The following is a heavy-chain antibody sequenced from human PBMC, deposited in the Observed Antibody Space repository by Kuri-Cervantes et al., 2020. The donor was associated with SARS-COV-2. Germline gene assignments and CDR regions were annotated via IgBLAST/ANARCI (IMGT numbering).Heavy chain of an antibody. CDR3: AKRFVVPTNGTDYFDY. Sequence: GGSLRLSCTASTLTFSDYAMSWVRQAPGKGLKWVSTISGSSDYTYYAESVDYAESVEGRFTISRDISKKTLYLQMHRLRAEDTAVYYCAKRFVVPTNGTDYFDYWGQGTLVTVSS. D-gene: IGHD3-10*01. CDR1: TLTFSDYA. CDR2: ISGSSDYT. V-gene: IGHV3-23*01. J-gene: IGHJ4*02.